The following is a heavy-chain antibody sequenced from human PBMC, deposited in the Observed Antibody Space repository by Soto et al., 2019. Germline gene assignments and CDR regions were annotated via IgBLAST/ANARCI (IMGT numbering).Heavy chain of an antibody. CDR3: AKDRTMDV. CDR2: ISYDGSNK. J-gene: IGHJ6*02. CDR1: GFTFSSYG. V-gene: IGHV3-30*18. Sequence: LRLSCAASGFTFSSYGMHWVRQAPGKGLEWVAVISYDGSNKYYADSVKGRFTISRDNSKNTLYLQMNSLRAEDTAVYYCAKDRTMDVWGQGTTVTVSS.